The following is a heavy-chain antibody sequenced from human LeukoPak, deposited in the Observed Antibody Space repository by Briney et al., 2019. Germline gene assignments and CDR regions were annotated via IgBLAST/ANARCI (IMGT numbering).Heavy chain of an antibody. CDR2: ISYDGSNK. J-gene: IGHJ4*02. CDR1: GFTLSSYG. CDR3: AKDQIQLWLGSVDY. V-gene: IGHV3-30*18. D-gene: IGHD5-18*01. Sequence: GRSLRLSCAASGFTLSSYGMHWVRQAPGKGLEWVAVISYDGSNKYYADSVKGRFTISRDDSKNTLYLQMNSLRAEDTAVYYCAKDQIQLWLGSVDYWGQGTLVTVSS.